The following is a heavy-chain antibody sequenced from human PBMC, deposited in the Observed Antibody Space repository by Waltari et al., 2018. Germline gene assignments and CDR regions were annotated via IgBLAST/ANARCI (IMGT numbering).Heavy chain of an antibody. CDR2: INLDGSRK. V-gene: IGHV3-74*03. CDR3: AKGGIVGTVGPYYVDI. D-gene: IGHD2-21*01. J-gene: IGHJ6*03. CDR1: GFTFSSYW. Sequence: EVQLVESGGGLVQPGGSLRLSCAASGFTFSSYWMQWVRQAPGKGLVWVSRINLDGSRKTYADSVKGRFTISRDDAQRTVQLRLTSLRGDDTAVYYCAKGGIVGTVGPYYVDIWGRGTSVTVSS.